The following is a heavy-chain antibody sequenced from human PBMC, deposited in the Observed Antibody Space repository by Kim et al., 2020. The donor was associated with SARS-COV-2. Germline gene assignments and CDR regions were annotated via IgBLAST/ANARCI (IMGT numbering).Heavy chain of an antibody. J-gene: IGHJ6*02. D-gene: IGHD1-26*01. V-gene: IGHV3-9*01. CDR1: GFTFDNYA. CDR2: FNFDSGRI. Sequence: GGSLRLSCVASGFTFDNYAIHWVRQAPGKVLEWVSGFNFDSGRIGYADSVKGRFTISRDNAKNSLYLQMSSLRAEDSALYYCTRDILPGGADVWGQGTTVTVSS. CDR3: TRDILPGGADV.